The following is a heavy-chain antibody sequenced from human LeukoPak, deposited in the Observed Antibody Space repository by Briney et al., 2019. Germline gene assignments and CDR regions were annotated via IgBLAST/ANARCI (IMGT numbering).Heavy chain of an antibody. CDR2: INPNSGGT. J-gene: IGHJ5*02. Sequence: GASVKVSCKASGYTFTGYYMHWVRQAPGQGLEWMGWINPNSGGTNYAQKFQGRVTMTRDTSISTAYMELSRLRSDDTAVYYCARDPEMATGVLNWFDPWGQGTLVTVSS. V-gene: IGHV1-2*02. CDR1: GYTFTGYY. CDR3: ARDPEMATGVLNWFDP. D-gene: IGHD5-24*01.